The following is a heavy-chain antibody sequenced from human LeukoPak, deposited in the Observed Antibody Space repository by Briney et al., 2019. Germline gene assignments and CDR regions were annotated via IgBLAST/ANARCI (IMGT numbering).Heavy chain of an antibody. D-gene: IGHD6-19*01. CDR1: AFTFSSYA. CDR2: ISGSGGST. J-gene: IGHJ5*02. Sequence: GGSLRLSCAASAFTFSSYAMSWVRQPPGKGLEWVSTISGSGGSTYYVDSVKGRFTISRDNSKNTLYLQMNSLRAEDTAVYYCAKVPRSSCNNWFDPWGQGTLVTVSS. CDR3: AKVPRSSCNNWFDP. V-gene: IGHV3-23*01.